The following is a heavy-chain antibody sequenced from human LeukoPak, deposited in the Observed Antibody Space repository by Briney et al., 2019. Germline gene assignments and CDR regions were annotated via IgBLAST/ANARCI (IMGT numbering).Heavy chain of an antibody. D-gene: IGHD3-22*01. J-gene: IGHJ6*02. CDR3: AKSMGGSXYGPIXPKPDYYDSSGYYYYLRSYYYYGMDV. V-gene: IGHV3-30*18. CDR2: XXXXGXXX. Sequence: PGGSLRLSCAASGFTFSSYGMHWVRQAPGKGLEWVAVXXXXGXXXYYADSVKGRFTISRDNSKNTLYLQMNSLRAEDTAVYYCAKSMGGSXYGPIXPKPDYYDSSGYYYYLRSYYYYGMDVWGQGTTVTVSS. CDR1: GFTFSSYG.